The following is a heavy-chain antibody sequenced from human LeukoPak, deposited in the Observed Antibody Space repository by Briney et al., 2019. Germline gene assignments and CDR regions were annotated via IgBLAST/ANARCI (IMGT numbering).Heavy chain of an antibody. Sequence: PGGSLRLFCAASGFTFSDYYMNWIRLAPGKGLEWVAHISSAGNTVYYADSVNGRFTISRDNVKESLYLQMNSLRAEDTAVYYCTRGVFSDLWGQGTLVTVSS. D-gene: IGHD2/OR15-2a*01. CDR1: GFTFSDYY. CDR3: TRGVFSDL. V-gene: IGHV3-11*01. J-gene: IGHJ4*02. CDR2: ISSAGNTV.